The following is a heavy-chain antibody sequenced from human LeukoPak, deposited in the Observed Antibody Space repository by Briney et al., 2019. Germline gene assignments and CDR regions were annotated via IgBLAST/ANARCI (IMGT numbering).Heavy chain of an antibody. J-gene: IGHJ4*02. V-gene: IGHV4-39*02. Sequence: PSETLSLTCTVSGGSIRSSYYYWGWIRQPPGKGLEWIGSIYDSGSTYYNPSLKSRVTISVDTSKNQFSLKLTSVTAADTAVYYCVRDRELTYWGQGILVTVSS. CDR1: GGSIRSSYYY. CDR3: VRDRELTY. D-gene: IGHD3-10*01. CDR2: IYDSGST.